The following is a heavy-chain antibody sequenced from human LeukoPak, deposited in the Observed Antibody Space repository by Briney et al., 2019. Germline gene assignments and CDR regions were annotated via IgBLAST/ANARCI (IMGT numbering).Heavy chain of an antibody. CDR2: IVVGSGNT. Sequence: ASVKVSCKASGFTFTSSAVQWVRQARGQRLEWIGWIVVGSGNTNYAQKFQERVTITRDMSTSTAYMELSSLRSEDTAVYYCAVILGYCSGGSCLATDYFDYWGQGTLVTVSS. CDR3: AVILGYCSGGSCLATDYFDY. V-gene: IGHV1-58*01. J-gene: IGHJ4*02. CDR1: GFTFTSSA. D-gene: IGHD2-15*01.